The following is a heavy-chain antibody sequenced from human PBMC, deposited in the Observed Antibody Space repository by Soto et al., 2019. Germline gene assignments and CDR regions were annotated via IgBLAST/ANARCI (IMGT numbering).Heavy chain of an antibody. CDR3: ARVKGLLGRGDLDY. Sequence: SETLSLTCAVYGGSISGYYWSWIRQPPGKGLEWIGEINHSGSTNYNPSLKSRVTISVDTSKNQFSLKLSSVTAADTAVYYCARVKGLLGRGDLDYWGQGTLVTVSS. CDR1: GGSISGYY. V-gene: IGHV4-34*01. J-gene: IGHJ4*02. CDR2: INHSGST. D-gene: IGHD1-26*01.